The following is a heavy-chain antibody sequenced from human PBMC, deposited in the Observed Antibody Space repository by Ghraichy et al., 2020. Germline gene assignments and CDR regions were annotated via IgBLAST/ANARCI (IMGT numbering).Heavy chain of an antibody. J-gene: IGHJ4*02. CDR3: ASAYYDRSGYYYAMHY. CDR1: GGSISSYY. Sequence: SETLSLTCTVSGGSISSYYWSWIRQPPGKRLEWIGYIYYSGRTNYNPSLKSRVTISIDTSKNQFSLKLSSVTAADTAVYYCASAYYDRSGYYYAMHYWGQGTLVTVSS. D-gene: IGHD3-22*01. V-gene: IGHV4-59*01. CDR2: IYYSGRT.